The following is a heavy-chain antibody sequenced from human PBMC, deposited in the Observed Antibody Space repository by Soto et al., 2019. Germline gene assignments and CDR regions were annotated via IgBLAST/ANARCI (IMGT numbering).Heavy chain of an antibody. CDR3: AREGGYGDYALKDSNLQYDAFDI. CDR1: GGSISSGDYY. D-gene: IGHD4-17*01. J-gene: IGHJ3*02. Sequence: PSETLSLTCTVSGGSISSGDYYWSWIRQPPGKGLEWIGYIYYSGSTYYNPSLESRVTISVDTSKNQFSLKLSSVTAADTAVYYCAREGGYGDYALKDSNLQYDAFDIWGQGTMVTVSS. V-gene: IGHV4-30-4*01. CDR2: IYYSGST.